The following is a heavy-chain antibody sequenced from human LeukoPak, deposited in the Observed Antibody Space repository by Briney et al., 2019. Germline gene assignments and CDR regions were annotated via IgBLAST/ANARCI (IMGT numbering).Heavy chain of an antibody. V-gene: IGHV1-69*13. J-gene: IGHJ4*02. CDR1: GGTFSSYA. CDR3: ARSHDHLWGNYPDY. CDR2: IIPIFGTA. Sequence: SVKVSCKASGGTFSSYAISWVRQAPGQGLEWMGGIIPIFGTANYAQKFQGRVTVTADESTSTAYMELSSLRSEDTAVYYCARSHDHLWGNYPDYWGQGTLVTVSS. D-gene: IGHD3-16*02.